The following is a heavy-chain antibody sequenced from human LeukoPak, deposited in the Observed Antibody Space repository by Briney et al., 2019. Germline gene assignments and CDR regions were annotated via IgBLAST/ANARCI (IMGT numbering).Heavy chain of an antibody. Sequence: PSETLSLTCTVSGGSISSSGVFWGWIRQPPGKEPEYIASIHHSGRTYYNLSLKSRVTMSVDTSKNQFSLKLSSVTATDTAVYYCAGVISGWYKVWGQGTMVIVSS. D-gene: IGHD6-19*01. CDR3: AGVISGWYKV. CDR2: IHHSGRT. CDR1: GGSISSSGVF. V-gene: IGHV4-39*01. J-gene: IGHJ3*01.